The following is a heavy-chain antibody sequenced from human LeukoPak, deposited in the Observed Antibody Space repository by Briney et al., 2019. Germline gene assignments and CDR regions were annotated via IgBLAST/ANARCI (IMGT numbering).Heavy chain of an antibody. CDR2: IIPILGIA. V-gene: IGHV1-69*10. CDR1: GGTFSSYA. CDR3: ARDRSGRYFDY. Sequence: ASVKVSCKASGGTFSSYAISWVRQAPGRGLEWMGGIIPILGIANYAQKFQGRVTITTDESTSTAYMELSSLRSEDTAVYYCARDRSGRYFDYWGQGTLVTVSS. D-gene: IGHD3-10*01. J-gene: IGHJ4*02.